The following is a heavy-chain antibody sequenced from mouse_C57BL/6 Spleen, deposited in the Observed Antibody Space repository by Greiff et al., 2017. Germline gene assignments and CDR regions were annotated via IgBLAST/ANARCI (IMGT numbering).Heavy chain of an antibody. CDR1: GYTFTSYG. J-gene: IGHJ4*01. V-gene: IGHV1-81*01. Sequence: QVQLQQSGAELARPGASVKLSCKASGYTFTSYGISWVKQRTGQGLEWIGEIYPRSGNTYYNEKFKGKATLTADKSSSTAYMELRSLTSEDSAVYFCARDYYGSSYNDYAMDYWGQGTSVTVSS. CDR3: ARDYYGSSYNDYAMDY. CDR2: IYPRSGNT. D-gene: IGHD1-1*01.